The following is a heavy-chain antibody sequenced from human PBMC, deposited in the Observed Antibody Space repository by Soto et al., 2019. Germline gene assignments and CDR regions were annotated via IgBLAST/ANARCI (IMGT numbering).Heavy chain of an antibody. Sequence: PGGSLRLSCAASGFTVSSNYMSWVRQAPGRGLEWVSVIYSGGSTYYADSVKGRFTISRDNSKNTLYLQMNSLRAEDTAVYYCARDRIAAAGTGVGYASLYYYYYGMDVWGQGTTVTVSS. J-gene: IGHJ6*02. CDR1: GFTVSSNY. D-gene: IGHD6-13*01. CDR3: ARDRIAAAGTGVGYASLYYYYYGMDV. V-gene: IGHV3-53*01. CDR2: IYSGGST.